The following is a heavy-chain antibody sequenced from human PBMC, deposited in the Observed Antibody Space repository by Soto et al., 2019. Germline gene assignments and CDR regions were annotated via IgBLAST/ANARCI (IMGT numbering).Heavy chain of an antibody. CDR3: ARDTSQLGEWGLPDY. D-gene: IGHD6-6*01. CDR2: ISAYNGNT. J-gene: IGHJ4*02. CDR1: GYTFTSYG. V-gene: IGHV1-18*01. Sequence: ASVKVSCKASGYTFTSYGISWVRQAPGQGLEWMGWISAYNGNTNYAQKLQGRVTMTTDTSTSTAYMELRSLRSDDTAVYYCARDTSQLGEWGLPDYWGQGTLVTVSS.